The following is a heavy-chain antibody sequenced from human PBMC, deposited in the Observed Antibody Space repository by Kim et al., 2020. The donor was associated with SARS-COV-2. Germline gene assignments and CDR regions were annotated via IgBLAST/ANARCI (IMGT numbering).Heavy chain of an antibody. V-gene: IGHV1-3*01. Sequence: ASVKVSCKASGYTFTSYAMHWVRQAPGQRLEWMGWINAGNGNTKYSQKFQGRVTITRDTSASTAYMELSSLRSEDTAVYYCARDGVPYGDYVGSYQGGQFDTWGQRTLVTVSS. D-gene: IGHD4-17*01. CDR2: INAGNGNT. CDR1: GYTFTSYA. CDR3: ARDGVPYGDYVGSYQGGQFDT. J-gene: IGHJ5*02.